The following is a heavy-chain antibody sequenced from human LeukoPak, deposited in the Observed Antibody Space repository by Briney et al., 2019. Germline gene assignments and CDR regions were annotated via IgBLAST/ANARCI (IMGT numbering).Heavy chain of an antibody. Sequence: SETLSLTCTVAAGSINNYHWSWIRQPPGQGLEWIGCIFYSGNTYYNPSLKSQVTISVDTSKNQFSLRLSSVTAADTAVYYCARTNAFDIWGQGTLVTVSS. CDR3: ARTNAFDI. CDR1: AGSINNYH. CDR2: IFYSGNT. J-gene: IGHJ3*02. V-gene: IGHV4-59*08.